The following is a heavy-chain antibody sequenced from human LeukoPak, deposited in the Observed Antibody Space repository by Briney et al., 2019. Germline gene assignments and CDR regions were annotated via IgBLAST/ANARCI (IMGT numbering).Heavy chain of an antibody. D-gene: IGHD4-17*01. CDR1: GGSISSYY. Sequence: SQTLSLTCTVSGGSISSYYWSWIRQPPGKGLEWIGYIYYSGSTNYNPSLKSRVTISVDTSKNQFSLKLSSVTAADTAVYYCARGNGDLPRWGQGTLVTVSS. CDR2: IYYSGST. V-gene: IGHV4-59*01. CDR3: ARGNGDLPR. J-gene: IGHJ4*02.